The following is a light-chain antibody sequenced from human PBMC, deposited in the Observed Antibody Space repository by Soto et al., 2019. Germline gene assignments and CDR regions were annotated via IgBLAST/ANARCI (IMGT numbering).Light chain of an antibody. V-gene: IGLV2-14*01. Sequence: QSVLTQPASVSGSPGQSITISCPGTDNDIGSYLYVSWFQQHPGKAPKVVIFEVNNRPSGISDRFSGSKSGNTASLTISGLQPEDEADYFCSSFTTIGTVIFGGGTKLTVL. CDR2: EVN. CDR3: SSFTTIGTVI. CDR1: DNDIGSYLY. J-gene: IGLJ2*01.